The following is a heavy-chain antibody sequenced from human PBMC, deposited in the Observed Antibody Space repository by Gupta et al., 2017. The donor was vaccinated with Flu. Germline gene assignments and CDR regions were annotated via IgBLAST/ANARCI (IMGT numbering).Heavy chain of an antibody. CDR2: IYYSGST. CDR1: GGSISSGGYY. V-gene: IGHV4-31*03. CDR3: ARGDSGSYYGLEFDY. Sequence: QVQLQESGPGLVKPSQTLSRTCTVPGGSISSGGYYWSWIGQHPGKGLEWIGYIYYSGSTYYNPSLKSRVTISVDTSKNQFSLKLSSVTAADTAVYYCARGDSGSYYGLEFDYWGQGTLVTGSS. D-gene: IGHD3-10*01. J-gene: IGHJ4*02.